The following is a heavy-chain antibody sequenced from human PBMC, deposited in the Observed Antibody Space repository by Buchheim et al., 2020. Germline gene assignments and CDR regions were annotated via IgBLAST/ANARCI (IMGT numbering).Heavy chain of an antibody. V-gene: IGHV3-7*01. J-gene: IGHJ6*03. Sequence: EVQLVESGGGLVQPGGSLRLSCAASGFTFSSYWMSWVRQAPGKGLEWVSNIKQDGSETYYVDSVKGRFTISRDNSKNSLYLQMNSLRAEDTAVYYCAGGWYYYYMDVWGKGTT. D-gene: IGHD6-13*01. CDR2: IKQDGSET. CDR3: AGGWYYYYMDV. CDR1: GFTFSSYW.